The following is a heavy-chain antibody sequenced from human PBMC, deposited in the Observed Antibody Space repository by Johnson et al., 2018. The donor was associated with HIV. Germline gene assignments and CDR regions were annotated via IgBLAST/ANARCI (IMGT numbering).Heavy chain of an antibody. CDR2: ISYDGNKK. D-gene: IGHD4-23*01. CDR3: AKESEAYGGNVGFQHAFDI. J-gene: IGHJ3*02. V-gene: IGHV3-30*04. Sequence: QEKLVESGGGVVQPERLLRLSCAASGFTFTSYAMHWVRQAPGKGLEWVASISYDGNKKDYADSVKGRFTISRDNFKNTLFLRMNSLRAEDTAVYYCAKESEAYGGNVGFQHAFDIGGQGTMVTVSS. CDR1: GFTFTSYA.